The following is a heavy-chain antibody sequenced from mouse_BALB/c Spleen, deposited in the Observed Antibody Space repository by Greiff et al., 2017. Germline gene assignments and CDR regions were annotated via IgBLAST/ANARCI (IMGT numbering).Heavy chain of an antibody. Sequence: EVQRVESGPSLVKPSQTLSLTCSVTGDSITSGYWNWIRKFPGNKLEYMGYISYSGSTYYNPSLKSRISITRDTSKNQYYLQLNSVTTEDTATYYCASYYYCSSLWYFDVWGAGTTVTVSS. CDR2: ISYSGST. J-gene: IGHJ1*01. CDR3: ASYYYCSSLWYFDV. CDR1: GDSITSGY. D-gene: IGHD1-1*01. V-gene: IGHV3-8*02.